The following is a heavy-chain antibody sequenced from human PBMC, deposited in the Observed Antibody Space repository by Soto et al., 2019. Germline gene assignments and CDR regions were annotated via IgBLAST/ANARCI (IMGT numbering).Heavy chain of an antibody. CDR3: ARATPYYYYGMDV. D-gene: IGHD2-15*01. CDR1: GGSISSGRDY. V-gene: IGHV4-31*03. J-gene: IGHJ6*02. Sequence: QVQLQESGPGLVKPSQTLSLTCTVSGGSISSGRDYWSWIRQHPGKGLEWIGYIYYSGSSYYNPSLKSRVTLSVDTSKNHFSLKLSSVTAADTAVYYCARATPYYYYGMDVWGQGTTVTVSS. CDR2: IYYSGSS.